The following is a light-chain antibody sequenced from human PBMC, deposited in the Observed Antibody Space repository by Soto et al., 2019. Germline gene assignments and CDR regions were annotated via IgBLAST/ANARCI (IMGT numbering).Light chain of an antibody. Sequence: DIQMTHSPSSVSASLGDRVTITCRASQDISSWLAWYQQKPGKAPNLLIYAASSLQSGVPSRFSGSGSGTDFTLTINSLQPEDIATYYCQKTNSFPRKFGQGTKVDIK. V-gene: IGKV1-12*01. CDR1: QDISSW. J-gene: IGKJ1*01. CDR2: AAS. CDR3: QKTNSFPRK.